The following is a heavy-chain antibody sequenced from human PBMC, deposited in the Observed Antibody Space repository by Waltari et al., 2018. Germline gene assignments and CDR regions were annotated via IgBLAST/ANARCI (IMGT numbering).Heavy chain of an antibody. Sequence: GGSLRLSCAASGFTFSSYSMNWVRQAPGKGLEWVSSISSSSSYIYYADSVKGRFTISRDNAKNSLYLQMNSLRAEDTAVYYCARYTVTNSLPYYYYGMDVWGQGTTVTVSS. J-gene: IGHJ6*02. V-gene: IGHV3-21*01. CDR3: ARYTVTNSLPYYYYGMDV. CDR2: ISSSSSYI. CDR1: GFTFSSYS. D-gene: IGHD4-17*01.